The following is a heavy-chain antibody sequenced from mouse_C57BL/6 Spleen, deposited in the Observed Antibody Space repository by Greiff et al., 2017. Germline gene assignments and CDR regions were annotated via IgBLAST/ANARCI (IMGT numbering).Heavy chain of an antibody. CDR1: GYSFTDYN. CDR3: ARSTTVVARGYFDY. Sequence: LQESGPELVKPGASVKISCKASGYSFTDYNMNWVKQSNGKSLEWIGVINPNYGTTSYNQKFKGKATLTVDQSSSTAYMQLNSLTSEDSAVYYCARSTTVVARGYFDYWGQGTTRTVSS. D-gene: IGHD1-1*01. CDR2: INPNYGTT. V-gene: IGHV1-39*01. J-gene: IGHJ2*01.